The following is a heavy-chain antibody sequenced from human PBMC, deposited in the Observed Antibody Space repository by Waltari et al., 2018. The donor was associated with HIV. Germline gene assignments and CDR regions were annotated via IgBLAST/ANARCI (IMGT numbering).Heavy chain of an antibody. CDR3: ARGTIGYCSGGSCYSVRPSNWFDP. J-gene: IGHJ5*02. V-gene: IGHV4-38-2*02. CDR1: GYSISSGYY. CDR2: IYHSGST. Sequence: QVQLQESGPGLVKPSETLSLTCTVSGYSISSGYYWGWIRQPPGKELEWIGSIYHSGSTYYNPSLKSRVTISVDTSKNQFSLKLSSVTAADTAVYYCARGTIGYCSGGSCYSVRPSNWFDPWGQGTLVTVSS. D-gene: IGHD2-15*01.